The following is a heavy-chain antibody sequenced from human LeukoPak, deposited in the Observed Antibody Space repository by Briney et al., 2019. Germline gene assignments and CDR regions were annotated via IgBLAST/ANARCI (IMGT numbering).Heavy chain of an antibody. CDR2: IYYSGST. D-gene: IGHD4-17*01. V-gene: IGHV4-59*01. Sequence: PSETLSLTCTVSGGSISSYYWSWIRQPPGKGLEWIGYIYYSGSTNYNPSLKSRVTISVDTSKNQFPLKLSSVTAADTAVYYCARDSPMTTVTIDYYYMDVWGKGTTVTVSS. CDR3: ARDSPMTTVTIDYYYMDV. J-gene: IGHJ6*03. CDR1: GGSISSYY.